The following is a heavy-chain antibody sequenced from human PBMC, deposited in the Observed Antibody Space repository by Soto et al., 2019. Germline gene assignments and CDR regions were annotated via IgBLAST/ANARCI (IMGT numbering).Heavy chain of an antibody. D-gene: IGHD1-1*01. CDR1: QFIFSDYW. CDR2: INEDGSDK. J-gene: IGHJ4*02. V-gene: IGHV3-7*01. Sequence: TGGSLRLSCAASQFIFSDYWMTWVRQAPGKGLEYLANINEDGSDKWYVGSVKGRFTISRDNAKKSLYLQMNSLRAADTAVYYCARTGGAGTIDYWGQGVLVTVSS. CDR3: ARTGGAGTIDY.